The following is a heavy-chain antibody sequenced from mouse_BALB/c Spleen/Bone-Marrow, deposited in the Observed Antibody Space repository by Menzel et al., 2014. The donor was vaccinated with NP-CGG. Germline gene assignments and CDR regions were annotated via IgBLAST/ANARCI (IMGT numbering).Heavy chain of an antibody. J-gene: IGHJ2*01. CDR1: GYIFSNYW. D-gene: IGHD2-14*01. CDR3: ARKSGYYRFDAEGSYFDY. V-gene: IGHV1-9*01. CDR2: TFPGSDTT. Sequence: QVHVKQSGAELMKPGASVKISCKATGYIFSNYWIEWVKQRPGHSLEWIGETFPGSDTTNYNEKFEGKATFTADTSSNTTYMQLSSLTSEDSAVYYCARKSGYYRFDAEGSYFDYWGQGTTLTVSS.